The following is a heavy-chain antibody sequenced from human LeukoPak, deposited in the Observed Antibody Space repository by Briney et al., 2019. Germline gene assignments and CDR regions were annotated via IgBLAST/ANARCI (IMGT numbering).Heavy chain of an antibody. CDR2: INAGNGNT. CDR1: GYTFTSYA. J-gene: IGHJ4*02. D-gene: IGHD3-10*01. Sequence: ASVKVSCKASGYTFTSYAMHWVRQAPGQRLEWMGWINAGNGNTKYSQKFQGRVTITRDTSASTAYMELSSLRSEDTAVYYCARVGLLWFGQARDMYYFDYWGQGTLVTVSS. CDR3: ARVGLLWFGQARDMYYFDY. V-gene: IGHV1-3*01.